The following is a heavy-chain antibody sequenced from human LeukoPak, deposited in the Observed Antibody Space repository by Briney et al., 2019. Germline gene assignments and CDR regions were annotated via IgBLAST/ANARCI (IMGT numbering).Heavy chain of an antibody. CDR3: ARDRGDGYYEVAFDI. D-gene: IGHD3-3*01. J-gene: IGHJ3*02. CDR1: GFTFSSYS. V-gene: IGHV3-21*01. Sequence: PGGSLRLSCAASGFTFSSYSMNWVRQAPRKGLEWVSCISSSSSYIYYADSVKGRFTISRDNAKNSLYLQMNSLRAEDTAVYYCARDRGDGYYEVAFDIWGQGTMVTVSS. CDR2: ISSSSSYI.